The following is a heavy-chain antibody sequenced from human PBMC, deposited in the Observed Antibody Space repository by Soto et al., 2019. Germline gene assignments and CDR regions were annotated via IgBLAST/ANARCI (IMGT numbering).Heavy chain of an antibody. CDR1: GFTFSSYA. CDR2: SSATGAGT. Sequence: GGSLRLSCAAPGFTFSSYAMSWVRQAPGKGLEWVSFSSATGAGTYYADSVKGRFTISRDNSKNTLYLQMTSLRADDTAVYYCAKDRRAGGNYGFYSDFWGQGALVTVSS. J-gene: IGHJ4*02. CDR3: AKDRRAGGNYGFYSDF. V-gene: IGHV3-23*01. D-gene: IGHD1-7*01.